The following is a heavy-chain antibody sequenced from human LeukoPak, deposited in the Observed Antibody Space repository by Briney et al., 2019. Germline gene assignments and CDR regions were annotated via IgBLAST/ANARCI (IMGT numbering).Heavy chain of an antibody. D-gene: IGHD3-16*01. CDR3: AREISRFGI. CDR2: IYIGGST. Sequence: GGSLRLSCAASGFTVSSNYMSWVRQAPGKGLEWVSSIYIGGSTYYADSVKGRSTISRDNPNNTLYLQMHSLRAEDTAVYYCAREISRFGIWGQGTLVTVSS. J-gene: IGHJ4*02. CDR1: GFTVSSNY. V-gene: IGHV3-66*01.